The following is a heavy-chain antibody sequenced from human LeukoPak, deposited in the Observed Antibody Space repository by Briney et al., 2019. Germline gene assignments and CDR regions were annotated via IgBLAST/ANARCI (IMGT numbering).Heavy chain of an antibody. J-gene: IGHJ6*02. V-gene: IGHV3-74*01. CDR1: GFTFSTYC. CDR2: INSDGSST. Sequence: GGSLRLSCAASGFTFSTYCMHWVRQAPGKGLVWVSRINSDGSSTSYADSVKGRFTISRDNAKNTLYLQMNSLRAEDTAVYYCARGLTYYGMDVWGQGTTVTVSS. D-gene: IGHD3-9*01. CDR3: ARGLTYYGMDV.